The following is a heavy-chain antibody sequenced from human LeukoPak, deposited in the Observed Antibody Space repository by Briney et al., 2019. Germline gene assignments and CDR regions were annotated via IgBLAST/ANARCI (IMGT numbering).Heavy chain of an antibody. Sequence: GGSLRLSCAASGFIFSGSAMHWVRQASGKGLEWVGRIRNKANTYATAYSTSVKGRFTISRDDSKNTAYLQMNSLKTEDTAVYYCTSATGSSSLLVDYWGQGTLVTVSS. CDR1: GFIFSGSA. D-gene: IGHD6-6*01. CDR2: IRNKANTYAT. CDR3: TSATGSSSLLVDY. V-gene: IGHV3-73*01. J-gene: IGHJ4*02.